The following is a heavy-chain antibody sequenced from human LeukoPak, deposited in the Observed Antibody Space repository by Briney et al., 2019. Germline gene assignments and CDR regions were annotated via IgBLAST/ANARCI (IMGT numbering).Heavy chain of an antibody. CDR1: GFTFSSYA. CDR2: ISDSARST. Sequence: PGGSLRLSCAASGFTFSSYAMSWVRLAPGKGLEWVSGISDSARSTYYADSVKGRFTISRDNSKNTLYLQINSLRAEDTAIYYCAKDTYYYDSSGYYPFDYWGQGTLVTVSS. J-gene: IGHJ4*02. D-gene: IGHD3-22*01. V-gene: IGHV3-23*01. CDR3: AKDTYYYDSSGYYPFDY.